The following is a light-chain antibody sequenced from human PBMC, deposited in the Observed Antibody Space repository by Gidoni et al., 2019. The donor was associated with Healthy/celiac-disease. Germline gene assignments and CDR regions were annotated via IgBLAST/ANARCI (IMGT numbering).Light chain of an antibody. CDR3: QQYGSSPPWYT. CDR1: QSVSSSY. CDR2: GAS. V-gene: IGKV3-20*01. Sequence: EIVLTQSPGTLSLSPGERATLSSRARQSVSSSYLDWYQQKPGQAPRLLIYGASSRATGLPDRCSGSGSGTDFTLTISRLEPEDFAVDYCQQYGSSPPWYTFGQXTKLEIK. J-gene: IGKJ2*01.